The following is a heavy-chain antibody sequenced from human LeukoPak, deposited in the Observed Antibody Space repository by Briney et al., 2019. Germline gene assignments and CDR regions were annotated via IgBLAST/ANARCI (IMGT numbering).Heavy chain of an antibody. CDR2: IYYSGST. CDR3: ARGRGGRAYGSGSYRNYYYGMDV. CDR1: GGSISSYY. J-gene: IGHJ6*02. D-gene: IGHD3-10*01. Sequence: SEALSLTCTVSGGSISSYYWSWIRQPPGKGLEWIGYIYYSGSTNYNPSLKSRVTISVDTSKNQFSLNLSSVTAADTAVYYCARGRGGRAYGSGSYRNYYYGMDVWGQGTTVTVSS. V-gene: IGHV4-59*12.